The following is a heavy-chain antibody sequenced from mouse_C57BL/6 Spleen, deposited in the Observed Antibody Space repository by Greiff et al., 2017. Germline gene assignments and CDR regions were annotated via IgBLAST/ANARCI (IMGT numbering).Heavy chain of an antibody. CDR2: IDPETGGT. CDR1: GYTFTDYE. Sequence: QVQLKQSGAELVRPGASVTLSCKASGYTFTDYEMHWVKQTPVHGLEWIGAIDPETGGTAYNQKFKGKAILTADKSSSTAYMELRSLTSEDSAVYYCTRSELRLHAMDYWGQGTSVTVSS. J-gene: IGHJ4*01. V-gene: IGHV1-15*01. CDR3: TRSELRLHAMDY. D-gene: IGHD3-2*02.